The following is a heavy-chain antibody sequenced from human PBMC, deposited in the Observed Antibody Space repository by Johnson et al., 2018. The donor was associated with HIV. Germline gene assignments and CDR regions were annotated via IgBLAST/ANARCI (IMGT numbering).Heavy chain of an antibody. D-gene: IGHD6-19*01. CDR2: ISWNSGSI. J-gene: IGHJ3*02. CDR3: ARASKVLSSGWSRGAFDI. V-gene: IGHV3-9*01. Sequence: VQLVESGGGLVQPGRSLRLSCAASGFTFDEYAMHWVRQAPGKGLEWVSGISWNSGSIGYADSVKGRFTISRDNSKNTLYLQMNSLRAGDTAVYYCARASKVLSSGWSRGAFDIWGQGTMVT. CDR1: GFTFDEYA.